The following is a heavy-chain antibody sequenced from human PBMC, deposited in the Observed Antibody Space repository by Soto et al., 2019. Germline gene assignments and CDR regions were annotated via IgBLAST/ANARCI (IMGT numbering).Heavy chain of an antibody. Sequence: QVQLQESGPGLVKPSGTLSLTCAVSGDSLNNDNWWTWVRQSPGKGLEWIGETFRDGNTNYSPSLKGRVTPSLTTPSTHSSLSLTSVPPADTAFYYCAPPPNNNVVLVSWG. V-gene: IGHV4-4*02. CDR2: TFRDGNT. D-gene: IGHD2-21*01. CDR3: APPPNNNVVLVS. CDR1: GDSLNNDNW. J-gene: IGHJ5*01.